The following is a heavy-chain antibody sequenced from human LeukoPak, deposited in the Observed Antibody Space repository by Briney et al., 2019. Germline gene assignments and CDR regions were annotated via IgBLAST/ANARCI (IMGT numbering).Heavy chain of an antibody. D-gene: IGHD3-10*01. CDR3: ARDTLLWFGDRGWFDP. CDR2: IYYSGST. V-gene: IGHV4-59*01. J-gene: IGHJ5*02. CDR1: GGSISSYY. Sequence: SETLSLTCTVSGGSISSYYWSWIRHPPGKGREWIGYIYYSGSTNYNPSLKSRVTISVDTSKNQFSLKLSSVTAADTAVYYCARDTLLWFGDRGWFDPWGQGTLVTVSS.